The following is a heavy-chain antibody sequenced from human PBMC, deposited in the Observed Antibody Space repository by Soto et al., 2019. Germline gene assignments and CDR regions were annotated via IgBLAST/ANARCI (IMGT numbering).Heavy chain of an antibody. Sequence: QVQLVQSGAEEKKPGASVKVSCKASGYTFTSYAMHWVRQAPGQRLEWMGWINAGNGNTKYSQQFQGRVTITRDTSASTAYMERSSLRSEDTAVYYCARSIVVVTAIDYWGQGTLVTVAS. CDR1: GYTFTSYA. J-gene: IGHJ4*02. D-gene: IGHD2-21*02. CDR2: INAGNGNT. CDR3: ARSIVVVTAIDY. V-gene: IGHV1-3*05.